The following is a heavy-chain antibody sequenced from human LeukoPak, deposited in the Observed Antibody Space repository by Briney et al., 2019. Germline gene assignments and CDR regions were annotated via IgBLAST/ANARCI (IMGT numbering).Heavy chain of an antibody. CDR2: IYYSGST. CDR1: GGSISSSSYY. Sequence: SETLSLTCTVSGGSISSSSYYWGWIRRPPGKGLEWIGSIYYSGSTYYNPSLKSRVTISVDTSKNQFSLKLSSVTAADTAVYYCARSYYDSSGYYYPTHNDYWGQGTLVTVSS. D-gene: IGHD3-22*01. V-gene: IGHV4-39*01. J-gene: IGHJ4*02. CDR3: ARSYYDSSGYYYPTHNDY.